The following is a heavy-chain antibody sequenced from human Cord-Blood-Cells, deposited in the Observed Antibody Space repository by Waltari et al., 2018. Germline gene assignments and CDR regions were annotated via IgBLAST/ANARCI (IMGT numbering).Heavy chain of an antibody. V-gene: IGHV1-69*14. CDR2: FDPEFGKA. D-gene: IGHD3-10*01. J-gene: IGHJ5*02. CDR3: ATGRSWSSGWVS. CDR1: GSPFRSYP. Sequence: QRVQLGAGVRSPGSSLRAPCKVSGSPFRSYPITWLRQAPGKGLEWMGGFDPEFGKANYAQKFQGRVTITEDKSTGTAYMELSSLRSEDTAVYYCATGRSWSSGWVSWGQGTLVTVSS.